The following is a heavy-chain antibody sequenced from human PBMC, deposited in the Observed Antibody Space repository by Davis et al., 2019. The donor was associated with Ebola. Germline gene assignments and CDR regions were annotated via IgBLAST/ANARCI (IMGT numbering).Heavy chain of an antibody. Sequence: MPSETLSLTCAVYGESFTGHLWSWIRQPPGKGLEWIGYIYYSGSTNYNPSLKSRITISIDTSKTQFSLKLSSVTAADTAMYYCARSSYSSSSLLDSWGQGTLVTVSS. J-gene: IGHJ4*02. D-gene: IGHD6-6*01. CDR1: GESFTGHL. CDR2: IYYSGST. V-gene: IGHV4-59*08. CDR3: ARSSYSSSSLLDS.